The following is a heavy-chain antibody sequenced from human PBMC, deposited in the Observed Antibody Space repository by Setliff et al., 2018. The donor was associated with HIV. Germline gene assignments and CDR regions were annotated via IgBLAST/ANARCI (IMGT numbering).Heavy chain of an antibody. D-gene: IGHD3-16*01. Sequence: PSETLSLTCTVSGGSISGYYWSWIRQPPGKGLEWIGHIYTSGTTDYNPSLKSRVTISVNTSKNQFSLKLSSVTAADTAVYYCANFGAMTGTYYFDYWGQGTLVTVSS. J-gene: IGHJ4*02. CDR1: GGSISGYY. CDR3: ANFGAMTGTYYFDY. V-gene: IGHV4-4*08. CDR2: IYTSGTT.